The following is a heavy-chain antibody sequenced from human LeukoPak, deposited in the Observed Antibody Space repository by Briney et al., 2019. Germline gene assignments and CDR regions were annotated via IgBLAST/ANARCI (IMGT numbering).Heavy chain of an antibody. CDR3: AHRQGYGDYFNWFDP. V-gene: IGHV2-5*02. CDR1: GFSLSTSGVG. D-gene: IGHD4-17*01. J-gene: IGHJ5*02. CDR2: IYWDDDK. Sequence: SGPTLVKPTQTLTLTCTFSGFSLSTSGVGVGWIRQPPGKALEWLALIYWDDDKRYSPSLKSRLTITKDTSKNQVVLTMTNMDPVDTATYYCAHRQGYGDYFNWFDPWGQGTLVTVSS.